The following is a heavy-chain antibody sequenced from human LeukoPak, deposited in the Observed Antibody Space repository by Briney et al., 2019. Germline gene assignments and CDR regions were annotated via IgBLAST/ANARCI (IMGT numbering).Heavy chain of an antibody. CDR1: GFTFSSYG. D-gene: IGHD6-13*01. J-gene: IGHJ4*02. CDR3: AKARGGIAAAGTGGPFDY. CDR2: ISYDGSNK. V-gene: IGHV3-30*18. Sequence: PGGSLRLSCAASGFTFSSYGMHWVRQAPGKGLEWVAVISYDGSNKYYTDSVKGRFTISRDNSKNTVYLQMTSLRAEDTAVYYCAKARGGIAAAGTGGPFDYWGQGTLVTVSS.